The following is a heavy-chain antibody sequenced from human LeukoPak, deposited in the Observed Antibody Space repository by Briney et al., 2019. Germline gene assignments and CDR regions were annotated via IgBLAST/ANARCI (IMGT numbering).Heavy chain of an antibody. Sequence: SETLSLTCTVSGGSISSSSYYWGWIRQPPGKGLEWIGSIYYSGSTYYNPSLKSRVTISVDTSKNQFSLKLSSVTAADTAVYYCARGRITMVRGFDYWGQGTLVTVSS. V-gene: IGHV4-39*07. CDR1: GGSISSSSYY. J-gene: IGHJ4*02. CDR2: IYYSGST. CDR3: ARGRITMVRGFDY. D-gene: IGHD3-10*01.